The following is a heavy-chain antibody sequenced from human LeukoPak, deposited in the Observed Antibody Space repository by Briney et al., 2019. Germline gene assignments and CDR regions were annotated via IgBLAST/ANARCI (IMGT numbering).Heavy chain of an antibody. D-gene: IGHD5-18*01. CDR3: ARDARGYSYGSDYYYYMDV. CDR1: GDSISSGSYY. CDR2: IYTSGST. Sequence: SETLSLTCTVSGDSISSGSYYWSWIRQPAGKELEWIGRIYTSGSTNYNPSLKSRVTISVDTSKNQFSLKLSSVTAADTAVYYCARDARGYSYGSDYYYYMDVWGKGTTVTVSS. V-gene: IGHV4-61*02. J-gene: IGHJ6*03.